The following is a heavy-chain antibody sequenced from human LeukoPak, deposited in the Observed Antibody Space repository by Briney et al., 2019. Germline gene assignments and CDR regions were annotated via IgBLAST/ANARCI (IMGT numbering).Heavy chain of an antibody. CDR1: GFTLSRFA. CDR3: ASRYIYGDFGRLDAFDI. J-gene: IGHJ3*02. CDR2: ISKRGDKT. V-gene: IGHV3-23*01. D-gene: IGHD4-17*01. Sequence: GGALRLSCAVSGFTLSRFAMSGVGQAPGKGLEWVSSISKRGDKTFYADSLKGRFTISRYKSKKTLTLQMNSQRAGNTRVHYCASRYIYGDFGRLDAFDIWGQRTMVTVS.